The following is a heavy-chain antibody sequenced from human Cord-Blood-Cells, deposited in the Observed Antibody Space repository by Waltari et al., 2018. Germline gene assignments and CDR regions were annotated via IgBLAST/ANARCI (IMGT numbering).Heavy chain of an antibody. J-gene: IGHJ5*02. V-gene: IGHV3-23*04. D-gene: IGHD3-9*01. CDR3: AKDPDYDILTGYYWFDP. CDR1: GLTCSSYA. CDR2: ISGRGGST. Sequence: EVQLVESGGGLVQHGGCLRLSCAAAGLTCSSYAMSWVRMAHGKGLEWVSAISGRGGSTYYADSVKGRFTISRDNSKNTLYLQMNSLRAEDTAVYYCAKDPDYDILTGYYWFDPWGQGTLVTVSS.